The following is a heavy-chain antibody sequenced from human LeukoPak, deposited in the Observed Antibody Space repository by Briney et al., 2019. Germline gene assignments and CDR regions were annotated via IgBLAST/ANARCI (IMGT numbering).Heavy chain of an antibody. Sequence: GGSLRLSCAASGCTFSSYSMNWVRQAPGKGLEWVSSISSSSSYIYYADSVKGRFTISRDNAKNSLYLQMNSLRAEDTAVYYCAREYSSGWTDYWGQGTLVTVSS. V-gene: IGHV3-21*01. CDR2: ISSSSSYI. D-gene: IGHD6-19*01. CDR1: GCTFSSYS. J-gene: IGHJ4*02. CDR3: AREYSSGWTDY.